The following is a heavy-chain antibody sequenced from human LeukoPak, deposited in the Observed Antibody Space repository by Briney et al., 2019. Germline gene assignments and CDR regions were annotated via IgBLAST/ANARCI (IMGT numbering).Heavy chain of an antibody. Sequence: GGSLRLSCAASGFTFSSYAMSWVRQAPGKGLEWVSAISGSGGSTYYADSVKGRFTISRDNSKNTLYLQMNSLRAEDTAVYYCAKAMWSSVWYSPAFDYWGQGTLVTVSS. V-gene: IGHV3-23*01. CDR1: GFTFSSYA. CDR2: ISGSGGST. CDR3: AKAMWSSVWYSPAFDY. D-gene: IGHD6-19*01. J-gene: IGHJ4*02.